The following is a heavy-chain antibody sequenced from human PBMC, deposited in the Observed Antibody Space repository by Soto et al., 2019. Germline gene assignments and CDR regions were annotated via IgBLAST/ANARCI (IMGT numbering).Heavy chain of an antibody. D-gene: IGHD4-17*01. J-gene: IGHJ6*02. V-gene: IGHV3-13*01. CDR1: GFGFNGYD. Sequence: GGSLRLSCAASGFGFNGYDMHWVRQAPGKNLEWVAAISTAGDTYYLGSVKGRFTISREDAKNSLYLQMNSLRAEDTAVYYCASGGDGEKNYYYYGMDVWGQGTTVTVSS. CDR2: ISTAGDT. CDR3: ASGGDGEKNYYYYGMDV.